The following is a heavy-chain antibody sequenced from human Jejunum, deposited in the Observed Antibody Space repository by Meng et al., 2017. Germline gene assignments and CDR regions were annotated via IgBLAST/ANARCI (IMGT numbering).Heavy chain of an antibody. CDR1: GYTFTAYY. V-gene: IGHV1-2*06. CDR3: AKDEGTTTAFDH. Sequence: QVHLWQSGAEVKKPGAPVRVSCEASGYTFTAYYVHWVRQAPGQGLEWMGRMNPNNGDTNYAQKFQGRVTMTRATSTAYMDLSSLTSDDTAVYYCAKDEGTTTAFDHWGQGTLVTVSS. CDR2: MNPNNGDT. D-gene: IGHD1-26*01. J-gene: IGHJ4*02.